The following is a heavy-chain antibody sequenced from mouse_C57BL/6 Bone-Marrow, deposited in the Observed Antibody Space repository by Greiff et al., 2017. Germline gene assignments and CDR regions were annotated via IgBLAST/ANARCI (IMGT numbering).Heavy chain of an antibody. V-gene: IGHV5-12*01. D-gene: IGHD2-1*01. CDR3: ASIYYGNPYAMDY. Sequence: EVMLVESGGGLVQPGGSLKLSCAASGFTFSDYYMYWVRQTPEKRLEWVAYISNGGGSTYSPDTVKGRFTISRDNAKNTLYLQMSRLKSEDTAMYYCASIYYGNPYAMDYWGQGTSVTVSS. J-gene: IGHJ4*01. CDR1: GFTFSDYY. CDR2: ISNGGGST.